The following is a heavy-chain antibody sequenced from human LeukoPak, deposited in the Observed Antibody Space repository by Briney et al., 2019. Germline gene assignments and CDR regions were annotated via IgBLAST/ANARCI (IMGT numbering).Heavy chain of an antibody. V-gene: IGHV4-4*07. J-gene: IGHJ6*03. CDR2: IYTSGST. CDR3: ARSPLLGSLEWLLGDYYYMDV. CDR1: GGSISSYY. Sequence: PSETLSLTYTVSGGSISSYYWSWLRQPAGKGLEWIGRIYTSGSTNYNPSLKSRVTMSVDTSKNQFSLKLSSVTAADTAVYYCARSPLLGSLEWLLGDYYYMDVWGKGTTVTVSS. D-gene: IGHD3-3*01.